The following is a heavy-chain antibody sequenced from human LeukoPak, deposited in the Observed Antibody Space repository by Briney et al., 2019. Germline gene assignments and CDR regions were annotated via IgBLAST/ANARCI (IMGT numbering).Heavy chain of an antibody. CDR1: GYTFSSYY. V-gene: IGHV1-2*02. Sequence: ASVKVSCKASGYTFSSYYMHWVRQAPGQALEWMGWINLNSGDTQYAQKFRDRVTMTKDTSISTAYMELSRLSSDDTAVYYCARDLTGTAEDYWGQGTLVTVSS. J-gene: IGHJ4*02. CDR2: INLNSGDT. CDR3: ARDLTGTAEDY. D-gene: IGHD1-20*01.